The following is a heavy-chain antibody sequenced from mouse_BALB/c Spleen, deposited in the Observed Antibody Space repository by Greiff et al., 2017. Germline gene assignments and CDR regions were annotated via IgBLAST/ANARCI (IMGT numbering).Heavy chain of an antibody. CDR2: IYPGNSDT. Sequence: EVKLQESGTVLARPGASVKMSCKASGYTFTSYWMHWVKERPGQGLEWIGAIYPGNSDTSYNQKFKGKAKLTAVTSTSTAYMELSSLTNEDSAVYYCTRSDNYWYFDVWGAGTTVTVSS. J-gene: IGHJ1*01. V-gene: IGHV1-5*01. CDR3: TRSDNYWYFDV. CDR1: GYTFTSYW.